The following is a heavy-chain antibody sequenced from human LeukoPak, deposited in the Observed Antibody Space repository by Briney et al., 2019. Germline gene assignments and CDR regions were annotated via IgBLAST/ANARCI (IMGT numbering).Heavy chain of an antibody. J-gene: IGHJ5*02. CDR2: INHSGST. Sequence: SETLSLTCAVYGGSFSGYYWSWIRQPPGKGLEWIGEINHSGSTNYNPSLKSLVTISVDTSKNQFSLKLSSVTAADTAVYYCARDLGADYGDYVFDPWGQGTLVIVSS. V-gene: IGHV4-34*01. CDR3: ARDLGADYGDYVFDP. D-gene: IGHD4-17*01. CDR1: GGSFSGYY.